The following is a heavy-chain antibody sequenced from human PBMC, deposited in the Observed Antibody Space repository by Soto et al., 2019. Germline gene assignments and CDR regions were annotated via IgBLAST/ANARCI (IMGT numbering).Heavy chain of an antibody. CDR1: GASVNSGNYY. D-gene: IGHD3-16*01. V-gene: IGHV4-61*01. Sequence: ETLSLTGPVSGASVNSGNYYWNWIRQPPGKGLEWIGYFYSSGSTNYNPSLKSRVTISVDTSKRQFSLKLSSVTAADTAVYYCARDLGIYASKYYGMDVWGQGTTVTVYS. CDR2: FYSSGST. CDR3: ARDLGIYASKYYGMDV. J-gene: IGHJ6*02.